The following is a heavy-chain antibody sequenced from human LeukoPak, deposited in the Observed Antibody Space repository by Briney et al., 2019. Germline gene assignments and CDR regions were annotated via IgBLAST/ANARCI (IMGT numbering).Heavy chain of an antibody. J-gene: IGHJ4*02. D-gene: IGHD5-24*01. CDR1: GFTVSSNY. CDR2: IYSGGST. V-gene: IGHV3-66*01. Sequence: GGSLRLSCAASGFTVSSNYMSWVRQAPGKGLEWVSVIYSGGSTYYADSVKGRFTISRDNSKNTLYLQMNSLRAEDTAVYYCARGGVGMATVYFDYWGQGTLVTVSS. CDR3: ARGGVGMATVYFDY.